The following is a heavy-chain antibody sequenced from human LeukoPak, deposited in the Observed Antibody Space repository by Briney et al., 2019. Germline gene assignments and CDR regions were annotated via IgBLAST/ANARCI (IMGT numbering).Heavy chain of an antibody. CDR1: GYTFTSYD. CDR3: ARKRYCSGGSCYYPHFDY. D-gene: IGHD2-15*01. CDR2: MNPNSGNT. V-gene: IGHV1-8*01. Sequence: ASVKVSCKASGYTFTSYDINWVRQATGQGLEWMGWMNPNSGNTGYAQKFQGRVTMTRNTSISTAYMELSSLRSEDTAVYYCARKRYCSGGSCYYPHFDYWGQGTLVTASS. J-gene: IGHJ4*02.